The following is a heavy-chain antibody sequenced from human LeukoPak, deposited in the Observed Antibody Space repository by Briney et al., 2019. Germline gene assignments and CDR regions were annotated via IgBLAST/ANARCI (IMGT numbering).Heavy chain of an antibody. D-gene: IGHD2-2*01. CDR3: ARAHYRYCSSTSCYDNWFDP. CDR1: GESFSGYY. V-gene: IGHV4-34*01. J-gene: IGHJ5*02. Sequence: SETLSLTCAVYGESFSGYYWSWIRQPPGKGLEWIGEINNSGSTNYNPSLKSRVTISVDTSKNQFSLKLSSVTAADTAVYYCARAHYRYCSSTSCYDNWFDPWGQGTLVTVSS. CDR2: INNSGST.